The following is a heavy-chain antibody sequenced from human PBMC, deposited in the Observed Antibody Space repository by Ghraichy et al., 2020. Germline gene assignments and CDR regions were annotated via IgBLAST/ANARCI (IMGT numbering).Heavy chain of an antibody. CDR1: GFTFSNAW. V-gene: IGHV3-15*01. J-gene: IGHJ4*02. CDR3: TTDPKYSSGWTFDY. CDR2: IKSKTDGGTT. D-gene: IGHD6-19*01. Sequence: GGSLRLSCAASGFTFSNAWMSWVRQAPGKGLEWVGRIKSKTDGGTTDYAAPVKGRFTISRDDSKNTLYLQMNSLKTEDTAVYYCTTDPKYSSGWTFDYWGQGTLVTVSS.